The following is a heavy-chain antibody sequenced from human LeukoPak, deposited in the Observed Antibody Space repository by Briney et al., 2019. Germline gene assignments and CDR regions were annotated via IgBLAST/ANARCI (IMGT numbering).Heavy chain of an antibody. J-gene: IGHJ4*02. Sequence: GESLKISCQGSGYSFTDYWIGWVRPMPGKGLDWMGIVYPGDSDTRYSPSFQGQVTISADRSTSTAYPQWTSLKASDTAMYYCARGGTLDYWGQGTLVTVSS. D-gene: IGHD1-7*01. CDR3: ARGGTLDY. CDR2: VYPGDSDT. CDR1: GYSFTDYW. V-gene: IGHV5-51*01.